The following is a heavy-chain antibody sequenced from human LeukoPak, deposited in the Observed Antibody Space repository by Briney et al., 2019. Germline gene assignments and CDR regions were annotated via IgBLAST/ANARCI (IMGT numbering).Heavy chain of an antibody. J-gene: IGHJ4*02. CDR2: ISSSSGYI. CDR3: ARVGPMGRGVCQFDY. CDR1: GFTFSSYS. D-gene: IGHD2-8*02. V-gene: IGHV3-21*01. Sequence: GGSLRLSCAASGFTFSSYSMNWVRQAPGKGLEWVSSISSSSGYIYYADSVKGRFTISRDNAKNSLYLRMNSLRAEDTAVYYCARVGPMGRGVCQFDYWGQGTLVTVSS.